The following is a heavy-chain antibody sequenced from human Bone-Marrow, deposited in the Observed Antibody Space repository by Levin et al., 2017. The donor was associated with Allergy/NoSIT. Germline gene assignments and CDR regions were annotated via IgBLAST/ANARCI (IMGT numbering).Heavy chain of an antibody. CDR1: GFPFSSYA. J-gene: IGHJ4*02. CDR2: VSMDGNKK. D-gene: IGHD2-2*01. V-gene: IGHV3-30*18. Sequence: LSLTCAASGFPFSSYAMHWVRQGPGKGLEWVAVVSMDGNKKHFADSVKGRFTISRDNSKNTLSLQMNSLRPEDTSVYYCAKGSSTSWYFDSWGQGTLVTVSS. CDR3: AKGSSTSWYFDS.